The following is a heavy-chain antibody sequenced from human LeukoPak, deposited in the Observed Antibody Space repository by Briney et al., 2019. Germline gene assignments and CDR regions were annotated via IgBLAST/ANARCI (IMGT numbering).Heavy chain of an antibody. CDR3: ATEQVSGSAWGFDY. V-gene: IGHV4-59*01. CDR1: GGSSNNYY. CDR2: IYYSGST. Sequence: SETLSLTCTVSGGSSNNYYWSWIRQPPGKGLEWIAYIYYSGSTNCNPSLKSRVTISIDTSKNQFSLKLSSVTAADTAVYYCATEQVSGSAWGFDYWGQGSLVTVSS. J-gene: IGHJ4*02. D-gene: IGHD6-19*01.